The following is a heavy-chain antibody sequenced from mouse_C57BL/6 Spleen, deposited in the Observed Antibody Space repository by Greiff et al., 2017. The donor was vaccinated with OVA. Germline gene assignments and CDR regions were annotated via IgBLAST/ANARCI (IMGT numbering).Heavy chain of an antibody. J-gene: IGHJ4*01. D-gene: IGHD1-1*01. Sequence: EVKLEESGPGLVKPSQSLSLTCSVTGYSITSGYYWNWIRQFPGNKLEWMGYISYDGSNNYNPSLKNRISITRDTSKNQFFLKLNSVTTEDTATYYCASSSPFYAMDYWGQGTSVTVSS. V-gene: IGHV3-6*01. CDR2: ISYDGSN. CDR1: GYSITSGYY. CDR3: ASSSPFYAMDY.